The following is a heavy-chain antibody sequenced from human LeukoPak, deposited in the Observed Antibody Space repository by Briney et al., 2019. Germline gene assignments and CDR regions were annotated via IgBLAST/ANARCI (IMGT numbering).Heavy chain of an antibody. Sequence: PGGSLRLSCAASGFTFSSYGMSWVRQAPGKGLEWVSAISGSGGSTYYADSVKGRFTISRDNSKNTLYLQMNSLRAEDTAVYYCAKDTEYLGRYFDYWGQGTLVTVSS. CDR1: GFTFSSYG. D-gene: IGHD2/OR15-2a*01. CDR2: ISGSGGST. J-gene: IGHJ4*02. V-gene: IGHV3-23*01. CDR3: AKDTEYLGRYFDY.